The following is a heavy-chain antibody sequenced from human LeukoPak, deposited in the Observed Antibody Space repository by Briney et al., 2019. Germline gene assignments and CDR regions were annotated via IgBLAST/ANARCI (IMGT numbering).Heavy chain of an antibody. CDR2: IYSGGST. Sequence: TGGSLRLSCAASGFTVSSNYMTWVRQAPGKGLEWVSVIYSGGSTYYADSVKGRFTISRDNSKNTLYLQMNSLRAEDTAVYYCARETPRRGETRDGYRWGQGTLVTVSS. CDR1: GFTVSSNY. D-gene: IGHD5-24*01. CDR3: ARETPRRGETRDGYR. J-gene: IGHJ4*02. V-gene: IGHV3-66*01.